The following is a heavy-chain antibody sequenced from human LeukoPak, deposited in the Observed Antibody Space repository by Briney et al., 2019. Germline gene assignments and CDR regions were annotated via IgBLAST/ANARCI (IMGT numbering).Heavy chain of an antibody. Sequence: GGSLRLSCAASGFTFSRYFMSWVRQAPGKGLEWVSTVTSGGTTYYADSVKGLFTISRDNSKNTLYLQMNSLRAEDTAVYYCAKYVSGTYYRGLDYWGQGTLVTVSS. J-gene: IGHJ4*02. V-gene: IGHV3-23*01. D-gene: IGHD3-10*01. CDR2: VTSGGTT. CDR1: GFTFSRYF. CDR3: AKYVSGTYYRGLDY.